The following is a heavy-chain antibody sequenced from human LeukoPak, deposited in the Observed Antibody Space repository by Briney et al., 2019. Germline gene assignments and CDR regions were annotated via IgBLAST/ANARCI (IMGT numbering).Heavy chain of an antibody. D-gene: IGHD4-17*01. Sequence: GGSLRLSCAASGFTFSSYAMNWVRQAPGRGLEWVSAISGSGGSTYYADSVKGRFTISRDNSKNTLYLQMNSLRAEDTAVYYCAKDPATTDDAFDIWGQGTMVTVSS. J-gene: IGHJ3*02. CDR3: AKDPATTDDAFDI. CDR1: GFTFSSYA. V-gene: IGHV3-23*01. CDR2: ISGSGGST.